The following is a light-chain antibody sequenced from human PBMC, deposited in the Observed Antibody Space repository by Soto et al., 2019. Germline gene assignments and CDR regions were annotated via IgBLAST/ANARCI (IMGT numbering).Light chain of an antibody. CDR1: SSDVGGYNY. CDR3: SSYPSSSTPYV. Sequence: QSALTQPASVSGSPGQSIAISCTGSSSDVGGYNYVSWYQHHPGKAPKLMIYDVTNRPSGVSDRFSGSKSGNTASLTISGLQAEYEADYYCSSYPSSSTPYVFGTGTKVTVL. V-gene: IGLV2-14*03. J-gene: IGLJ1*01. CDR2: DVT.